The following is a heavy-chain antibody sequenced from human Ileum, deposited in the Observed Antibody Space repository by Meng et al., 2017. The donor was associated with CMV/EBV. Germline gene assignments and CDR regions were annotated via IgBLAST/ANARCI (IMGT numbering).Heavy chain of an antibody. CDR1: GFTFSDSA. J-gene: IGHJ4*02. D-gene: IGHD6-6*01. V-gene: IGHV3-30*04. CDR3: AKVMSGSSPAFDS. Sequence: GESLKISCAASGFTFSDSAMHWVRQTPGKGLEWVGLISNDGVIKYYGDSVKGRCTISRDSSSSTLYMQLNDLRPDDTAVYYCAKVMSGSSPAFDSWGQGTLVTVSS. CDR2: ISNDGVIK.